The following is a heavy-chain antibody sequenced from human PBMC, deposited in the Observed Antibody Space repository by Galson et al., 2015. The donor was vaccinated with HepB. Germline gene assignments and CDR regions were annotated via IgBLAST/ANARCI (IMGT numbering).Heavy chain of an antibody. CDR3: ATTTLYCTTTSCYFEVAFDY. Sequence: SVKVSCKASGYTFSDFYIHWVRQAPGQGLEWMGWMNPKDGRTNSAPNFQGRVTMTRDTSISTAHMELSRLKSDDTAVYYCATTTLYCTTTSCYFEVAFDYWGQGTLVTVSS. V-gene: IGHV1-2*02. J-gene: IGHJ4*02. D-gene: IGHD2-2*01. CDR1: GYTFSDFY. CDR2: MNPKDGRT.